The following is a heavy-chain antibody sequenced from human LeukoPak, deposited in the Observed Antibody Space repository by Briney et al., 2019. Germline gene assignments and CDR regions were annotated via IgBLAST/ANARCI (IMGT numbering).Heavy chain of an antibody. CDR3: ARINWNLEWFDP. CDR1: GYTFTGYY. V-gene: IGHV1-2*02. D-gene: IGHD1-7*01. CDR2: INPNSGGT. J-gene: IGHJ5*02. Sequence: ASVKVSCKASGYTFTGYYMHWVRQAPGQGLEWMGWINPNSGGTNYAQKFQGRVTMTRDASISTAYMELSRLRSDDTAVYYCARINWNLEWFDPWGQGTLVTVSS.